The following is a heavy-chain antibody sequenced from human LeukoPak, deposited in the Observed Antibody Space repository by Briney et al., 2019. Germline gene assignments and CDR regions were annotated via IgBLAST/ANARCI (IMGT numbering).Heavy chain of an antibody. CDR2: ISGSGGST. V-gene: IGHV3-23*01. CDR3: AKDFDLVAAQSY. CDR1: GFTFSSYA. Sequence: GGSLRLSCAASGFTFSSYATSWVRQAPGKGLEWVSAISGSGGSTYYADSVKGRFTISRDNSTNTLYLQMNSLRAEDTAVYYCAKDFDLVAAQSYWGQGTLVTVSS. D-gene: IGHD5-12*01. J-gene: IGHJ4*02.